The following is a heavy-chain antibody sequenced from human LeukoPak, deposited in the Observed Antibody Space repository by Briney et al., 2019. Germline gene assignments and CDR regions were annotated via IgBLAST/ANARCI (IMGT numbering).Heavy chain of an antibody. CDR3: AKGTDYYGSGRDYYDYMDV. D-gene: IGHD3-10*01. J-gene: IGHJ6*03. CDR2: INSDGSST. CDR1: GFTFSSYG. Sequence: PGGSLRLSCAASGFTFSSYGMHWVRQAPGKGLVWVSRINSDGSSTSYADSVKGRFTISRDNAKNTLYVQMNSLRAEDTAVYYCAKGTDYYGSGRDYYDYMDVWGKGTTVTVSS. V-gene: IGHV3-74*01.